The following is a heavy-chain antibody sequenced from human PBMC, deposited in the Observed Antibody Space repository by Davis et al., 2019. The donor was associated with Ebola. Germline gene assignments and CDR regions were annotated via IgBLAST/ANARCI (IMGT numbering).Heavy chain of an antibody. Sequence: GGSLRLSCAASGFTFSSYVMNWVRQAPGKGLEWVAVISYDGNYKYYADSVKGRLTISRDNSQNTLYLQMDSLRAEDTAVYYCARAPSGYSSSFDYWGQGTLVSVSS. CDR3: ARAPSGYSSSFDY. CDR1: GFTFSSYV. D-gene: IGHD6-13*01. V-gene: IGHV3-30*04. J-gene: IGHJ4*02. CDR2: ISYDGNYK.